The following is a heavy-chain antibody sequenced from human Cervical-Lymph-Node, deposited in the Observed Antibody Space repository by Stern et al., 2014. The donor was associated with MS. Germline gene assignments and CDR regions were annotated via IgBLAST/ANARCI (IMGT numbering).Heavy chain of an antibody. CDR1: GFSLSTSGVA. V-gene: IGHV2-5*02. D-gene: IGHD5-18*01. J-gene: IGHJ5*02. CDR3: AHRHYSGWFDP. CDR2: IYWDDDK. Sequence: QVTLKESGPPLVKPTQTLTLTCTFSGFSLSTSGVAVGWIRQPPGKALEWLALIYWDDDKRYSASLKSRLTITKDTPKNQVVLTMTNMDPVDTATYYCAHRHYSGWFDPWGQGILVTVSS.